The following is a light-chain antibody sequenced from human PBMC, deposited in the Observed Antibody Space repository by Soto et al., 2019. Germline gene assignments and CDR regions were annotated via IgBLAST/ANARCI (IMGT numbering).Light chain of an antibody. J-gene: IGKJ4*01. Sequence: DLQLTQSPSFLSASIGDRVTITCRASQDFSNYLAWYQQKPGKAPKLLIYIASTLQSGVPSRFSGSGSGTEFILTINSLQPEDFATYYCQQLNSFPLPFGGGTKVEIK. CDR1: QDFSNY. CDR2: IAS. V-gene: IGKV1-9*01. CDR3: QQLNSFPLP.